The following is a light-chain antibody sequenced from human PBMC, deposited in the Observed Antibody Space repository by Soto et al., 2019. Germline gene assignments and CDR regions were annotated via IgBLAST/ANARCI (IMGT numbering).Light chain of an antibody. CDR2: GAS. J-gene: IGKJ1*01. V-gene: IGKV3-20*01. CDR1: QSVSSSY. CDR3: QQYGSSPPRT. Sequence: EIVLTQSPGTLSLSPGERATLSCRASQSVSSSYLAWYQQKPGQAPRLLIYGASSRATGIPDRFSGSGSGTDFTLTISRLEPEDFAVYYCQQYGSSPPRTFGPRTKVEIK.